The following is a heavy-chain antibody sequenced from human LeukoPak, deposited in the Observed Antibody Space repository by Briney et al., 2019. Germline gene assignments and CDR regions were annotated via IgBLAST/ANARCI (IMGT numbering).Heavy chain of an antibody. V-gene: IGHV4-61*08. Sequence: SETLSLTCTVSGGSISSGGYYWSWIRQPPGKGLEWIGYIYYSGSTNYNPSPKSRVTISVDTSKNQFSLKLSSVTAADTAVYYCARDPSGGWPVTMRPYYGMDVWGQGTTVTVSS. D-gene: IGHD3-22*01. CDR3: ARDPSGGWPVTMRPYYGMDV. CDR1: GGSISSGGYY. J-gene: IGHJ6*02. CDR2: IYYSGST.